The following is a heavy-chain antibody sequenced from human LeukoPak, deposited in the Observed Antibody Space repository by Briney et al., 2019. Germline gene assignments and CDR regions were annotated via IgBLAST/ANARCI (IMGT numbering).Heavy chain of an antibody. V-gene: IGHV4-34*01. CDR1: GGSFSGYY. J-gene: IGHJ4*02. CDR3: AREGPQRGFDY. Sequence: SETLSLTCAVYGGSFSGYYWSWIRQPPGKGLEWIGEINHSGSTNYNPSLRSRVTISVDTSKNQFSLKLNSVTAADTAVYYCAREGPQRGFDYWGQGTLVTVSS. CDR2: INHSGST. D-gene: IGHD1-1*01.